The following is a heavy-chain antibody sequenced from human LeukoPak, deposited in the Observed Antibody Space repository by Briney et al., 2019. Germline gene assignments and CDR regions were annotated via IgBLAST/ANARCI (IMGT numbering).Heavy chain of an antibody. J-gene: IGHJ5*02. Sequence: SETLSLTCAVYGGSFSGYYWSWIRQPPGKGLEWIGEINHSGSTNYNPSLKSRVTISVDTSKNQFSLKLSSVTAADTAVYYCARGRRPNWHYGKFNWFDPWGQGTLVTVSS. CDR3: ARGRRPNWHYGKFNWFDP. CDR1: GGSFSGYY. CDR2: INHSGST. V-gene: IGHV4-34*01. D-gene: IGHD1-7*01.